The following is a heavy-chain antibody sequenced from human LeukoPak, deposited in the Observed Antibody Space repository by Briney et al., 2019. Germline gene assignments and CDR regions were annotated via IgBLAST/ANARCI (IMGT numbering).Heavy chain of an antibody. Sequence: GGSLRLSCAASGFTFSNYSMSWVRQAPGKGLEWVAVISYDGSNKYYADSVKGRFTISRDNSKNTLYLQMNSLRAEDTAVYYCARSFTNWGSEGTFDYWGQGTLVTVSS. V-gene: IGHV3-30-3*01. CDR3: ARSFTNWGSEGTFDY. J-gene: IGHJ4*02. D-gene: IGHD7-27*01. CDR2: ISYDGSNK. CDR1: GFTFSNYS.